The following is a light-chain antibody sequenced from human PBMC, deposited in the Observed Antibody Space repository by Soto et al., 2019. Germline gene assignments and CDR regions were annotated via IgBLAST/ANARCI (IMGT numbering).Light chain of an antibody. V-gene: IGKV1-39*01. J-gene: IGKJ1*01. CDR3: QQSYSTPRT. CDR2: AAS. Sequence: DIQMTQSPSSLSSSVGDRVTLTCRASQSISSYLNWYKQKPGKAPKLLSYAASSLQSGVPSRFSGSGSGTDFTLTISSLKPEDFATYYCQQSYSTPRTFGQGTKVDIK. CDR1: QSISSY.